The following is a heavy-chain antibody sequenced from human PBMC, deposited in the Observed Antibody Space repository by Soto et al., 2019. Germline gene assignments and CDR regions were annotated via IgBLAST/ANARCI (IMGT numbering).Heavy chain of an antibody. Sequence: QVQLVQSGAEVKKPGASVKVSCKASGYTFTSYGISWVRQAPGQGLEWMGWISAYNGNKNYAQKLQGRVTMTTDTYTSTAYMELRSLRSDDTAVYYCARGSGGDSSSWFEVYDGEGPSDYWGQGTLVTVSS. CDR3: ARGSGGDSSSWFEVYDGEGPSDY. D-gene: IGHD6-13*01. CDR2: ISAYNGNK. J-gene: IGHJ4*02. V-gene: IGHV1-18*04. CDR1: GYTFTSYG.